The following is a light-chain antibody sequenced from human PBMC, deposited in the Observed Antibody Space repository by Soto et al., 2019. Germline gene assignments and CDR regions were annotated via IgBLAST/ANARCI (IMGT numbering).Light chain of an antibody. CDR3: RTWDSSLTAVV. CDR2: DNN. CDR1: SSNIGNNF. J-gene: IGLJ2*01. Sequence: QSVLTRPPSVFAAPGQKVTISCSGSSSNIGNNFVSWYQQLPGAAPKFVIYDNNKRPSGIPDRFSGSKSGASATLGITGLQTGDEADYYCRTWDSSLTAVVFGGGTKLTVL. V-gene: IGLV1-51*01.